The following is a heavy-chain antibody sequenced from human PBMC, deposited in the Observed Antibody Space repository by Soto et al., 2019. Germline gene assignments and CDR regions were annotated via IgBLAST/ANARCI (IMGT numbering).Heavy chain of an antibody. D-gene: IGHD6-19*01. V-gene: IGHV3-23*01. Sequence: GGSLRLSCAASGFTFSSHAMSWVRQAPGKGLEWVSGLSGSGGSTFYADSVKGRFTISRDNSKNTLYLHMNSLRAEDTAVYSCARRPWGSGWYYFDHRGQGTLVTVSS. CDR2: LSGSGGST. CDR1: GFTFSSHA. J-gene: IGHJ4*02. CDR3: ARRPWGSGWYYFDH.